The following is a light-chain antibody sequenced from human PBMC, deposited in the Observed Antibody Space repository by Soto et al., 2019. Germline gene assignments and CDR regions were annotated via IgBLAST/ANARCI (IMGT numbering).Light chain of an antibody. J-gene: IGKJ1*01. CDR2: NVS. CDR3: QQRGNWPLPWT. CDR1: QTVGNY. V-gene: IGKV3-11*01. Sequence: EIVLTQSPATLSLSPGERATLSCRASQTVGNYLAWYQQKPGQVPRLLIYNVSNRATGVPVRFSGSGSGTEFTLTISSLEPEDFAVYYCQQRGNWPLPWTFGQGAKVEI.